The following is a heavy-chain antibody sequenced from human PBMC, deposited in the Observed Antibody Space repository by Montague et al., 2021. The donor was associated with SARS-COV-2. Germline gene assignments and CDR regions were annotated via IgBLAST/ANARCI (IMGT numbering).Heavy chain of an antibody. Sequence: SLRLSCAASGFTFSSYGMTWVRQAPVKGLEWVSTISDSGGSPYYXYSXHVRFTISRDNSKNTLYLQMNSLRAEDTAVYYCANRGVRYFDAQGVWYYFDYWGQGTLVTVSS. CDR3: ANRGVRYFDAQGVWYYFDY. J-gene: IGHJ4*02. D-gene: IGHD3-9*01. CDR1: GFTFSSYG. V-gene: IGHV3-23*01. CDR2: ISDSGGSP.